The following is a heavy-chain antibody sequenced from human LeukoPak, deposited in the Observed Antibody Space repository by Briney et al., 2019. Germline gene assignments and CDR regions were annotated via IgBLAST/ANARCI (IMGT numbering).Heavy chain of an antibody. CDR3: ARGQLGYGDYGFDY. V-gene: IGHV1-8*01. D-gene: IGHD4-17*01. CDR2: MNPNSGNT. J-gene: IGHJ4*02. CDR1: GYTFTSYD. Sequence: ASVKVSCKASGYTFTSYDINWVRQATGQGLEWMGWMNPNSGNTGYAQKFQGRVTMTRNTSISTAYMELSSLRSEDTAVYYCARGQLGYGDYGFDYWGQGTLVTVSS.